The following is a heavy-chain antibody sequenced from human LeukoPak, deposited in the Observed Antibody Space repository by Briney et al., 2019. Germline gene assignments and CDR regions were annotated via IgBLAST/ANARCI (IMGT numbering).Heavy chain of an antibody. Sequence: SQTPSLTCAISGDSVSSNSATWNWIRQSPSRGLEWLGRTYYRSKWYNDYAVSMKSRITINPDTSKNQFSLQLNSVTPEDTAVYYCARRKAATFGMDVWGQGTTVTVSS. CDR3: ARRKAATFGMDV. CDR2: TYYRSKWYN. CDR1: GDSVSSNSAT. J-gene: IGHJ6*02. D-gene: IGHD6-13*01. V-gene: IGHV6-1*01.